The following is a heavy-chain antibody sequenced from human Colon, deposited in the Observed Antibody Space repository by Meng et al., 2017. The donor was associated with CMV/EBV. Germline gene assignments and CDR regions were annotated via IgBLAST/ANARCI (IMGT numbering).Heavy chain of an antibody. CDR2: IRYDGTKA. CDR1: GFTFNTFG. J-gene: IGHJ4*02. V-gene: IGHV3-30*02. CDR3: AKEFVLGTHLDH. D-gene: IGHD2-21*02. Sequence: GESLKISCSASGFTFNTFGMHWVRQAPAKGLEWVAFIRYDGTKADYADSVTGRFTISRDNAKNSLHLQMTSLRPEDSAVYFCAKEFVLGTHLDHWGQGTLVTVSS.